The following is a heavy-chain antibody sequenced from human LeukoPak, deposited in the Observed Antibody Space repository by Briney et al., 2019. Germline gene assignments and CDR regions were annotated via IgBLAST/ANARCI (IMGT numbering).Heavy chain of an antibody. V-gene: IGHV3-48*03. CDR2: ISSSGSTI. J-gene: IGHJ6*04. Sequence: PGGSLTLSCAASGFTFSSYEMNWVRQAPGKGLEWVSYISSSGSTIYYADSVKGRFTISRDDAKNSLYLQMNSLRAEDTAVYYCAELGITMIGGVWGKGTTVTIPS. D-gene: IGHD3-10*02. CDR1: GFTFSSYE. CDR3: AELGITMIGGV.